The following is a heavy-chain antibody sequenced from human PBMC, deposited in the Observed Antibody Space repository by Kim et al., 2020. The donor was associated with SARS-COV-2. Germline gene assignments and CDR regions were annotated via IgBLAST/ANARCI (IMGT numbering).Heavy chain of an antibody. CDR2: ISTDGYDK. J-gene: IGHJ5*02. CDR3: TKRGSGNSWNPDNL. V-gene: IGHV3-23*01. Sequence: GGSLRLSCAASGVTLGNSAMSWVRQAPGKGPEWVSAISTDGYDKFYADSVKGRYTISRDNSKNTLSVQMNSLRAEDTAIYYCTKRGSGNSWNPDNLCGQGSPVTVSS. CDR1: GVTLGNSA. D-gene: IGHD3-3*01.